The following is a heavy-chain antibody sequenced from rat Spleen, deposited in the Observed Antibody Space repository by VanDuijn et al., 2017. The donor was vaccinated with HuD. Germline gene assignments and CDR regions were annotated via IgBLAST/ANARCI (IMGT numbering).Heavy chain of an antibody. D-gene: IGHD1-2*01. CDR3: ASLYSSYSLYYFDY. CDR2: INSAGTT. Sequence: EVQLQESGPGLVKPSQSLSLTCSVTGHSITSSYRWNWIRKFPGNKLEWMGYINSAGTTNYNPSLKSRISITRDTTKNQFFLQMNTVTTKETATYYCASLYSSYSLYYFDYWGQGVMVTVSS. CDR1: GHSITSSYR. J-gene: IGHJ2*01. V-gene: IGHV3-3*01.